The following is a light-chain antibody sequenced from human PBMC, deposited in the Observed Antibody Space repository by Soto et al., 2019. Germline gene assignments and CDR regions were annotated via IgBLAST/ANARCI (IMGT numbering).Light chain of an antibody. V-gene: IGKV3-15*01. CDR2: GAS. J-gene: IGKJ4*01. Sequence: EIVMTQSPATLSVSPGERANLSCRASQSVSSSLAWYQQKPGQAPRLLSYGASTRSTGVPARFSGSGSGTEFALTISSLQSEEFAVYYCQQCYNWPLTFGGGNKVEIK. CDR1: QSVSSS. CDR3: QQCYNWPLT.